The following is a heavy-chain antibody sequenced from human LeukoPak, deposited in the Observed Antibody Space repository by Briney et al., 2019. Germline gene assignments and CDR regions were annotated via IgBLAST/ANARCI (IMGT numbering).Heavy chain of an antibody. V-gene: IGHV1-2*02. CDR2: INPNSGGT. Sequence: ASVKVSCKASGYRFTGYYIHWARQAPGQGLEWMGWINPNSGGTNYAQKFQGRVTMTRDTSVSTAYMEVSRLTSDDTAVYYCARSSRYDIWTGYPYWGQGTLVTVSP. CDR1: GYRFTGYY. D-gene: IGHD3-9*01. J-gene: IGHJ4*02. CDR3: ARSSRYDIWTGYPY.